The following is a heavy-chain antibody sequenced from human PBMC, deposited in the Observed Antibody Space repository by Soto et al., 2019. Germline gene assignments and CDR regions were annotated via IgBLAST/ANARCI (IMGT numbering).Heavy chain of an antibody. D-gene: IGHD4-17*01. CDR1: GFSFTRAW. CDR2: VKSRGDGGTA. V-gene: IGHV3-15*05. CDR3: TTDKGNGDKENY. J-gene: IGHJ4*02. Sequence: GGSLRLSCTASGFSFTRAWMSWVRQAPGKGLEWVGRVKSRGDGGTAVSAAPVKDRFTVSRDDSKNILYLHMNSLQIEDTAVYYCTTDKGNGDKENYWGRGTLVTVSS.